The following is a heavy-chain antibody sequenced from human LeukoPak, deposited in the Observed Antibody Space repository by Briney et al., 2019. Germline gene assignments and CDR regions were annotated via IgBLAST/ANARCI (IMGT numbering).Heavy chain of an antibody. J-gene: IGHJ4*02. CDR3: ARGGVWWELPDFDH. CDR1: GGSISSYY. CDR2: IYYSGST. D-gene: IGHD1-26*01. Sequence: SETLSLTCTVSGGSISSYYWSWIRQPPGKGLEWIGYIYYSGSTNYNPSLKSRVTISVDTSKNQFSLKLSSVTAADTAVYYCARGGVWWELPDFDHWGQGTLVTVSS. V-gene: IGHV4-59*01.